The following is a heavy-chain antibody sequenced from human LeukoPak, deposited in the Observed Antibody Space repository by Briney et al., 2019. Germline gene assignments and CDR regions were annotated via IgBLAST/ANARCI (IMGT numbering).Heavy chain of an antibody. D-gene: IGHD1-26*01. V-gene: IGHV4-59*01. CDR1: NGSISNYY. Sequence: SETLSLTCTVSNGSISNYYWSWIRQPPGKGLEWIGYIYYSGSTYYNPSLKSRVTISVDTSKNQFSLNLSSVTAADTAVYYCARDYSGTYYGAFDIWGRGTMVTVSS. CDR3: ARDYSGTYYGAFDI. J-gene: IGHJ3*02. CDR2: IYYSGST.